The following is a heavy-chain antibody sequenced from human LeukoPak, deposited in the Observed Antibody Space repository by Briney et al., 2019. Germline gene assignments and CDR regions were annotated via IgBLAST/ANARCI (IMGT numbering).Heavy chain of an antibody. D-gene: IGHD6-19*01. V-gene: IGHV3-21*01. CDR2: ISGGSTYI. J-gene: IGHJ3*02. CDR3: ARRMSIAVTGTPAFDI. Sequence: PGGSLRLSCAASGFTFSSYVMSWVRQAPGKGLEWVSSISGGSTYIYQADSVKGRFTISRDNAKNSLYLQMNSLRAEDTAVYYCARRMSIAVTGTPAFDIWGQGTMVTVSS. CDR1: GFTFSSYV.